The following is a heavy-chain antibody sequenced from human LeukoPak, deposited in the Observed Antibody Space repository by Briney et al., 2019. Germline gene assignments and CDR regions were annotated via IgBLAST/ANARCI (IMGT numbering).Heavy chain of an antibody. CDR1: GYTFSGYY. V-gene: IGHV1-2*02. CDR3: ARERFYSSGSKSNRVDY. Sequence: GASVKVSCKASGYTFSGYYMHWVRQAPGQGLEWTGWINPDSGGTNYGQNFQGRVTMTRDAAINTAYMELSRLRSDDTAVYYCARERFYSSGSKSNRVDYWGQGTLVTVSS. D-gene: IGHD6-19*01. J-gene: IGHJ4*02. CDR2: INPDSGGT.